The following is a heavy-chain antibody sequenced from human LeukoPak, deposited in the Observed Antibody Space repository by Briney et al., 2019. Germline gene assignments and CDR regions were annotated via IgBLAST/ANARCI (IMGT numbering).Heavy chain of an antibody. CDR1: GFTFDDYA. Sequence: GGSLGLSCAASGFTFDDYAMHWVRQAPGKGLEWVSGISWNSGSIGYADSVKGRFTISRDNVKNSLYLQMNSLRAEDTALYYCVVAAAGKIYWGQGTLVTVSS. CDR3: VVAAAGKIY. D-gene: IGHD6-13*01. V-gene: IGHV3-9*01. CDR2: ISWNSGSI. J-gene: IGHJ4*02.